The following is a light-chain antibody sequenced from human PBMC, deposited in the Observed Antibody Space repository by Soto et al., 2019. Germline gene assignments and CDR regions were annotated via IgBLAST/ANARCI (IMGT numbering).Light chain of an antibody. Sequence: QSALTQPRSVSGSPGQSVTISCTGTSSDVGGYNYVSWYQEQPGKAPKLMIYDVSKRPSGVPDRFSGSKSGNTASLTISGLQAEDEADYYCCSYAGSYSYVFGTGTHLTVL. J-gene: IGLJ1*01. CDR2: DVS. V-gene: IGLV2-11*01. CDR3: CSYAGSYSYV. CDR1: SSDVGGYNY.